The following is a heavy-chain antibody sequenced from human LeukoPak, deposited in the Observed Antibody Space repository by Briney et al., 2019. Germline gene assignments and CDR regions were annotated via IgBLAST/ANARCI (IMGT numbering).Heavy chain of an antibody. CDR1: GYTFTGYY. CDR3: ARLGIAAAGDAFDI. J-gene: IGHJ3*02. V-gene: IGHV1-2*02. CDR2: INPNSGGT. D-gene: IGHD6-13*01. Sequence: GASVKVSCKASGYTFTGYYMHWVRQAPGQGLEWMGWINPNSGGTNYAQKFQGRVTMTRDTSISTAYMELSRLRSDDTAVYYCARLGIAAAGDAFDIWGQGTMVTVSS.